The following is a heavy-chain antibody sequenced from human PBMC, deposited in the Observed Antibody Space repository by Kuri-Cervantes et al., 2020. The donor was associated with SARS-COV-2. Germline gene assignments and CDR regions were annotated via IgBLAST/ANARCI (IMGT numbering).Heavy chain of an antibody. J-gene: IGHJ4*02. V-gene: IGHV3-7*01. D-gene: IGHD6-19*01. Sequence: GESLKISCAASRFMFSCDRMNWVRQAPGKGLEWVANIKQDGSEKYYVDSVKGRFTISRDNAKNSLYLQMNSLRAEDTAVYYCARTRTAFPYSSGWAFDYWGQGTLVTVSS. CDR1: RFMFSCDR. CDR3: ARTRTAFPYSSGWAFDY. CDR2: IKQDGSEK.